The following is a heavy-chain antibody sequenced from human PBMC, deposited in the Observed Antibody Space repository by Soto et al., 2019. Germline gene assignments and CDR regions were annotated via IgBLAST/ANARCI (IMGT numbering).Heavy chain of an antibody. Sequence: GGSLRLSCAASGFIFDAYAMHWVRQAPGKGLEWVSGISWNSGSLAYADSVKGRFTISRDNAKNSLYLQMNSLRAEDTALYYCAKDFGEASSSAALDIWGQGTMVTVSS. CDR3: AKDFGEASSSAALDI. V-gene: IGHV3-9*01. CDR1: GFIFDAYA. J-gene: IGHJ3*02. D-gene: IGHD3-10*01. CDR2: ISWNSGSL.